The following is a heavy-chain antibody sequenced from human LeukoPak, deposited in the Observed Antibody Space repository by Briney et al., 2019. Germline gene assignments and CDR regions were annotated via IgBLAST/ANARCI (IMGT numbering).Heavy chain of an antibody. CDR2: ISWDGGST. D-gene: IGHD1-26*01. Sequence: GGSLRLSCAASGFTFDDYAMHWVRQAPGKGLEWVSLISWDGGSTYYADSVKGRFTISTDNSKNSRYLQMNGLRAEDTALYYCARTRYSSGNYFDCGGQGTLVTVPS. V-gene: IGHV3-43D*03. J-gene: IGHJ4*02. CDR3: ARTRYSSGNYFDC. CDR1: GFTFDDYA.